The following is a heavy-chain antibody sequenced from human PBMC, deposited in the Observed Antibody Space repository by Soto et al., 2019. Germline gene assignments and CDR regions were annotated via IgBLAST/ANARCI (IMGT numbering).Heavy chain of an antibody. Sequence: PGGSLRLSCAASEFTVSSNYMSWVRLAPGKGLEWVSVIYSGGSTYYADSVKGRFTISRDNSKNTLYLQMNSLRADDTAVYYCARDFVHGDHPEYFQHWGQGTLVTVSS. D-gene: IGHD4-17*01. CDR3: ARDFVHGDHPEYFQH. CDR2: IYSGGST. V-gene: IGHV3-66*01. J-gene: IGHJ1*01. CDR1: EFTVSSNY.